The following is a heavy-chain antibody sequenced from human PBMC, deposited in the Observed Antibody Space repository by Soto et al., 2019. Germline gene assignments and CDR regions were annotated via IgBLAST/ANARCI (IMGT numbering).Heavy chain of an antibody. Sequence: GSLRLSCAASGFTFDDYGMSWVRQAPGKGLEWVSGINWNGGSTGYADSVKGRFTISRDNAKNTLYLQMNSLRAEDTALYYCASGIVGATTYGMDVWGQGTTVTVSS. CDR1: GFTFDDYG. D-gene: IGHD1-26*01. J-gene: IGHJ6*02. CDR3: ASGIVGATTYGMDV. CDR2: INWNGGST. V-gene: IGHV3-20*04.